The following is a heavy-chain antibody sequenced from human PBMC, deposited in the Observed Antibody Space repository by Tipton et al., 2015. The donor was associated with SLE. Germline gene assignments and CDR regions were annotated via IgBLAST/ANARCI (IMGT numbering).Heavy chain of an antibody. V-gene: IGHV5-51*03. D-gene: IGHD2-8*02. CDR3: ARRCAGGACPRGFDY. Sequence: VQLVQSGAEVKKPGESLKISCKGSGYRFTTYWIGWVRQMPGKGLEWMGIVDPRDSDDRYSPSFQGQVSISTDKSISTAFLEWSSLKASDSAMYYCARRCAGGACPRGFDYWGQGTVVTVSS. CDR2: VDPRDSDD. CDR1: GYRFTTYW. J-gene: IGHJ4*02.